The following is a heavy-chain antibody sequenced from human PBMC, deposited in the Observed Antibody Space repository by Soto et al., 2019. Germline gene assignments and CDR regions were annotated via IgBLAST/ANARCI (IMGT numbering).Heavy chain of an antibody. CDR3: ASPPVGATPYYYHGMDV. V-gene: IGHV3-23*01. CDR1: GFTFSTYA. D-gene: IGHD1-26*01. J-gene: IGHJ6*02. CDR2: ISVGGGST. Sequence: EVPLLESGGGLVHLGGSLRLSCAASGFTFSTYAMSWVRQAPGKGLEWVSLISVGGGSTYYADSVKGRFTISRDNSKTTLDLQMNSLRAEDTAVYYCASPPVGATPYYYHGMDVWGQGTTVTVSS.